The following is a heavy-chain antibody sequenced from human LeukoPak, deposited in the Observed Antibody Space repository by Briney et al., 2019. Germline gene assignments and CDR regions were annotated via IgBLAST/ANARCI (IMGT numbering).Heavy chain of an antibody. CDR2: ISYTVTS. Sequence: SETLSLTCTVSGGSISTYYWSWIRQPPGKGREWIGYISYTVTSNYNPSLKSRVTISVDTSKNQFSLKLSSVTAADTAVYYCARVGDWNDLVYWGQGTLVTVSS. CDR1: GGSISTYY. V-gene: IGHV4-59*01. J-gene: IGHJ4*02. D-gene: IGHD1-1*01. CDR3: ARVGDWNDLVY.